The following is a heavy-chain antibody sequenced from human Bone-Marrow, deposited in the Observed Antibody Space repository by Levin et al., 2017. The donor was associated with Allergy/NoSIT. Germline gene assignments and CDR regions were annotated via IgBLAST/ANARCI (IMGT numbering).Heavy chain of an antibody. D-gene: IGHD2-8*01. V-gene: IGHV1-69*13. J-gene: IGHJ4*02. CDR3: ARNARAGRGPAVF. Sequence: SVKVSCKLSGGIFSSNIISWVRQAPGQGLEWVGGIMPNFGTTKYAEKFQGRVTIIAEASTRTAFLELTNLRYDDTAVYFCARNARAGRGPAVFWGQGTLVSVSS. CDR1: GGIFSSNI. CDR2: IMPNFGTT.